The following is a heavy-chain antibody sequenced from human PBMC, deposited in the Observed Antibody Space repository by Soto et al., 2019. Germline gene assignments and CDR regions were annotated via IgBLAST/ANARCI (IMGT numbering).Heavy chain of an antibody. CDR1: EFTFSTYS. CDR3: ARYTVSAGYYYMDV. CDR2: ISSTSSAI. J-gene: IGHJ6*03. D-gene: IGHD4-4*01. Sequence: GGSLRLSCAASEFTFSTYSMNWVRQAPGKGLEWVSYISSTSSAIYYADSVKGRFTISRDNVKNSLYLQMNSLRAEDTAVYYCARYTVSAGYYYMDVWGKGTTVTVSS. V-gene: IGHV3-48*01.